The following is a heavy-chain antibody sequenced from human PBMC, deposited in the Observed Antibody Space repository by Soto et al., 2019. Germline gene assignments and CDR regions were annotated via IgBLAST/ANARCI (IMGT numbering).Heavy chain of an antibody. CDR2: INPSAGST. V-gene: IGHV1-46*01. D-gene: IGHD3-22*01. J-gene: IGHJ3*02. CDR3: ATTPSIVVPLTLSDAFES. Sequence: QLQLVQSGAEVKKPGASVKVSCKASGFTLTSYYIHWVRQAPGQGLEWMGIINPSAGSTTYAQSFQGRLTMTRDTATTTVYMGLASLRSEDTAVYYCATTPSIVVPLTLSDAFESWGQGTLVSVSS. CDR1: GFTLTSYY.